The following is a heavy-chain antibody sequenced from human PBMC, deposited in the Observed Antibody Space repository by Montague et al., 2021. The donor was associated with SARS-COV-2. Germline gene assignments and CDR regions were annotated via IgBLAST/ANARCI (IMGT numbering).Heavy chain of an antibody. D-gene: IGHD1-26*01. CDR3: AREGKVGATTGLDY. CDR2: IWYDGSNK. V-gene: IGHV3-33*01. CDR1: GFTFSSYG. J-gene: IGHJ4*02. Sequence: SLRFSCAASGFTFSSYGMHWVRQAPGKGLEWVAVIWYDGSNKYYADSVKGRFTISRDNSKNTLYLQMNSLRAEDTAVYYCAREGKVGATTGLDYWGQGTLVTVSS.